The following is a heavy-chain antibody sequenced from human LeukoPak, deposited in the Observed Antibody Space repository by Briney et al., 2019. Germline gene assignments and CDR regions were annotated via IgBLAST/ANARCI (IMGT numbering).Heavy chain of an antibody. CDR2: IYYSGST. V-gene: IGHV4-34*01. D-gene: IGHD7-27*01. J-gene: IGHJ4*02. CDR1: GGSFSGYY. CDR3: ARELNWGFDV. Sequence: SETLSLTCAVYGGSFSGYYWSWIRQPPGKGLEWIGSIYYSGSTYYNPSLKSRVTISVDTSKNQFSLKLSSVTAADTAVYYCARELNWGFDVWGQGTLVTVSS.